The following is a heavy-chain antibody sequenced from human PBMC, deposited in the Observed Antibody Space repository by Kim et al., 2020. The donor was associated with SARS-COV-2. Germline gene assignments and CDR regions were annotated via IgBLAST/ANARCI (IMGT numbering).Heavy chain of an antibody. CDR2: ISGSSGNT. V-gene: IGHV1-18*03. Sequence: ASVKVSCKASGYIFTNYGINWVRQAPGQGLEWMGWISGSSGNTNYAQNLQGRVTMTRDTSSVTVYMELRSLRADDMAVYYCARGRSDGNPYYAFDIWGQGTMVTVSS. J-gene: IGHJ3*02. D-gene: IGHD6-13*01. CDR1: GYIFTNYG. CDR3: ARGRSDGNPYYAFDI.